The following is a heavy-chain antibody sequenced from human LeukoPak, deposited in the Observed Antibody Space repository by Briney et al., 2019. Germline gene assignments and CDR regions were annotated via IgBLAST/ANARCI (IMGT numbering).Heavy chain of an antibody. CDR2: INHSGST. CDR3: ASIAARRYYYYYYMDV. Sequence: SETLSLTCAVYGGSFSGYYWSWIRQPPGKGLEWIGEINHSGSTNYNPSLKGRDTISVDTSKNQFSLKLSSVTAADTAVYYCASIAARRYYYYYYMDVWGKGTTVTVSS. J-gene: IGHJ6*03. V-gene: IGHV4-34*01. CDR1: GGSFSGYY. D-gene: IGHD6-6*01.